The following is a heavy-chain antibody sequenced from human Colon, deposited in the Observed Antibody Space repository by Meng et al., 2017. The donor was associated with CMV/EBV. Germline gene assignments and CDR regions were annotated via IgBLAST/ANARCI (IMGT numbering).Heavy chain of an antibody. J-gene: IGHJ4*02. CDR1: DFSLDNYA. D-gene: IGHD3-16*02. Sequence: GESLKISCAASDFSLDNYAMFWVRQAPGKGLEWVVFSRFDGQSKYAESVKGRFTISRDNSRNTVFLQMNSLRVEDTAVYYCVKRSTPGGGYLDFWGQGTRVTVSS. V-gene: IGHV3-30*02. CDR2: SRFDGQSK. CDR3: VKRSTPGGGYLDF.